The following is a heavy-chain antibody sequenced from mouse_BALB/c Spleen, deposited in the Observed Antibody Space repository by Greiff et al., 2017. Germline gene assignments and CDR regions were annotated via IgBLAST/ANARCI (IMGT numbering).Heavy chain of an antibody. CDR1: GDSITSGY. D-gene: IGHD2-1*01. Sequence: DVHLVESGPSLVKPSQTLSLTCSVTGDSITSGYWNWIRKFPGNKLEYMGYISYSGSTYYNPSLKSRISITRDTSKNQYYLQLNSVTTEDTATYYCARWDYGNYGYFDVWGAGTTVTVSS. CDR2: ISYSGST. CDR3: ARWDYGNYGYFDV. V-gene: IGHV3-8*02. J-gene: IGHJ1*01.